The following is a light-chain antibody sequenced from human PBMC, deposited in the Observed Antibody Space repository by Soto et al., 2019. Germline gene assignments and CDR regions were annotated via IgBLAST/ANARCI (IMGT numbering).Light chain of an antibody. V-gene: IGKV3-11*01. J-gene: IGKJ4*01. CDR2: DAS. CDR3: QQYSNWLT. Sequence: EIVLTQSPATLSLSPGERATLSCRASQSVSSYLAWYQQKPGQAPRLLIYDASNRATGIPARFSGSGSGTEFTLTISSLQSEDSAVYYCQQYSNWLTFGGGTKVEIK. CDR1: QSVSSY.